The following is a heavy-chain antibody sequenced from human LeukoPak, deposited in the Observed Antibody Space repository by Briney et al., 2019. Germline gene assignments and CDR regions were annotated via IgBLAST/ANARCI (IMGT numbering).Heavy chain of an antibody. J-gene: IGHJ4*02. CDR3: AKYDSFDHYYDSSGRFDC. V-gene: IGHV3-23*01. Sequence: GGSLRLSCAASGFTFSSYAMSWVRQAPGKGLEWVSAISGSGGDTYHADSVKGRFAISRDNSKNTLFLQMNSLRAEDTAVYYCAKYDSFDHYYDSSGRFDCWGQGTLVTVSS. CDR1: GFTFSSYA. CDR2: ISGSGGDT. D-gene: IGHD3-22*01.